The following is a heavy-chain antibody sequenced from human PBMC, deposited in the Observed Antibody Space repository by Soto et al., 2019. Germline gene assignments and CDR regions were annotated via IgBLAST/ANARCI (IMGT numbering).Heavy chain of an antibody. CDR1: GGSFSAYY. J-gene: IGHJ4*01. CDR3: ARGHTFAYYYDSTGLAY. D-gene: IGHD3-22*01. CDR2: INHSGRS. Sequence: QVQLQQWGAGLLKPSETLSLTCAVYGGSFSAYYWSWIRQPPGKGLEWIGEINHSGRSNYTPSLTSRVTISLDTSKTPVSLDLSSVTAADTAVYYCARGHTFAYYYDSTGLAYWGHGTLVVVSS. V-gene: IGHV4-34*01.